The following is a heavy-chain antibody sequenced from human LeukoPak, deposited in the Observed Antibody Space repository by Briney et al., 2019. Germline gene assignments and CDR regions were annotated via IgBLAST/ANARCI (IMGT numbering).Heavy chain of an antibody. CDR3: AKGLYDYALDV. V-gene: IGHV3-74*01. CDR2: INSDGLIT. Sequence: AGGSLRLSCAASGFTFSNYWMHWVRQAPGKGLVWVSRINSDGLITNYADPVKGRFTISRDNFKNTLYLQMNSLRAEDTAIYYCAKGLYDYALDVWGQGTAVTVSS. CDR1: GFTFSNYW. J-gene: IGHJ6*02.